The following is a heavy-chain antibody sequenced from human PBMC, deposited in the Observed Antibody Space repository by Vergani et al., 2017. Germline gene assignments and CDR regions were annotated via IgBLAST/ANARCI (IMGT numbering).Heavy chain of an antibody. V-gene: IGHV4-34*01. CDR2: INHSGST. J-gene: IGHJ6*02. D-gene: IGHD3-10*01. CDR3: ARDPYDYGSGSYYQYYYYYGMDV. Sequence: QVQLQQWGAGLLKPSETLSLTCAVYGGSFSGYYWSWIRQPPGKGLEWIGEINHSGSTNYNPSLKSRVTISVDTSKNQFSLKLSSVTAADTAVDYCARDPYDYGSGSYYQYYYYYGMDVWGQGTTVTVSS. CDR1: GGSFSGYY.